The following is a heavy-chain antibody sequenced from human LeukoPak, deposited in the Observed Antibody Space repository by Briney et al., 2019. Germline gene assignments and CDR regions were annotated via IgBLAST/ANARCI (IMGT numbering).Heavy chain of an antibody. V-gene: IGHV4-34*01. J-gene: IGHJ1*01. CDR3: ARGDYDFWSGYYTGVYFQH. CDR2: TNHSGST. Sequence: SETLSLTCAVYGGSFSVYYWSWIRQPPGKGLEWIGETNHSGSTNYNPSLKSRVTISVDTSKNQFSLKLSSVTAADTAVYYCARGDYDFWSGYYTGVYFQHWGQGTLVTVSS. D-gene: IGHD3-3*01. CDR1: GGSFSVYY.